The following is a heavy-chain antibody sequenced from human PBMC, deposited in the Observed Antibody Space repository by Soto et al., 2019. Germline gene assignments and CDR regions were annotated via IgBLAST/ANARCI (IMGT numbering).Heavy chain of an antibody. V-gene: IGHV4-30-4*01. J-gene: IGHJ6*02. D-gene: IGHD1-1*01. CDR1: GGSISSGDYY. CDR2: IYYSGST. CDR3: ARGGLLERRRYYGMDV. Sequence: SETLSLTCTVSGGSISSGDYYWSWIRQPPGKGLEWIGYIYYSGSTYYNPSLKSRVTISVDTSKNQFSLKLSSVTAADTAVYYCARGGLLERRRYYGMDVWGQGTTVTLSS.